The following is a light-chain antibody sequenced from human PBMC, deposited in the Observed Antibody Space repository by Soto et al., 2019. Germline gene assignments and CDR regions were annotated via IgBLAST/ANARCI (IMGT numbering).Light chain of an antibody. V-gene: IGKV3-11*01. CDR2: DAS. Sequence: EIVLTPSPATLSLSPGERATLSCRASQIVSSYLAWYQQKPGQAPRLLIYDASNRATGIPARFSGSGSGTDFTLTISSLEPEDLAVYYCQQSRNWPPFTFGPGTKVDIK. J-gene: IGKJ3*01. CDR3: QQSRNWPPFT. CDR1: QIVSSY.